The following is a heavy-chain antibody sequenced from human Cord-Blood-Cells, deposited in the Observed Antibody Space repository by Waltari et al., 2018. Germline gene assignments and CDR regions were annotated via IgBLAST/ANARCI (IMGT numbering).Heavy chain of an antibody. CDR1: GYTLTSYD. V-gene: IGHV1-8*03. D-gene: IGHD3-10*01. CDR3: ARRDSPLRGVIEFDP. J-gene: IGHJ5*02. Sequence: QVQLVQSGAEAKKPAASVKVSCKASGYTLTSYDMHWASQATGQGLEWMGWMNPNSGNTGYAQKFQSRVTITRNTSISTAYMELSSLRSEDTAVYYCARRDSPLRGVIEFDPWGQGTLVTVSS. CDR2: MNPNSGNT.